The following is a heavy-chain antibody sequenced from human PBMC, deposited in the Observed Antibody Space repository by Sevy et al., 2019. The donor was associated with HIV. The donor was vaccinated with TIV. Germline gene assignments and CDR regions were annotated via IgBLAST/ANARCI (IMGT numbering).Heavy chain of an antibody. CDR3: AKDKAGSGSYYYYGMDV. CDR1: GFTFDDYA. Sequence: GGSLRLSCAASGFTFDDYAMHWVRQAPGKGLEWASGISWNSGSIGYADSVKGRFTISRDNAKNSLYLQMNSLRAEDTALYYCAKDKAGSGSYYYYGMDVWGQGTTVTVSS. J-gene: IGHJ6*02. D-gene: IGHD1-26*01. CDR2: ISWNSGSI. V-gene: IGHV3-9*01.